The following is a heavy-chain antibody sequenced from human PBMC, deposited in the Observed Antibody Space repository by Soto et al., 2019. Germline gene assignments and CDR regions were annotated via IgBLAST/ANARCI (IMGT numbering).Heavy chain of an antibody. V-gene: IGHV3-23*01. J-gene: IGHJ5*02. CDR3: AKDPMYSSSWYGWFDP. Sequence: GGSLRLSCAASGFTFSSYAMSWVRQAPGKGLEWVSAIGGSGGSTYYADSVKGRFTISRDNSKNTLYLQMNSLRAEDTAVYYCAKDPMYSSSWYGWFDPWGQGTLVTVS. D-gene: IGHD6-13*01. CDR2: IGGSGGST. CDR1: GFTFSSYA.